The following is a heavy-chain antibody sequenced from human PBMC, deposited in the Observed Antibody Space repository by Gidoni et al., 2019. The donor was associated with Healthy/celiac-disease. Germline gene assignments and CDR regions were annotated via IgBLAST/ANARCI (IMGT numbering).Heavy chain of an antibody. Sequence: LRLSCAASGFTFSSYGMHWVRQAPGKGLEWVAVISYDGSNKYYADSVKGLFTISRDNSKNTLYLQMNSLRAEDTAVYYCAKEEKQWLAGDFDYWGQGTLVTVSS. J-gene: IGHJ4*02. CDR2: ISYDGSNK. V-gene: IGHV3-30*18. CDR1: GFTFSSYG. D-gene: IGHD6-19*01. CDR3: AKEEKQWLAGDFDY.